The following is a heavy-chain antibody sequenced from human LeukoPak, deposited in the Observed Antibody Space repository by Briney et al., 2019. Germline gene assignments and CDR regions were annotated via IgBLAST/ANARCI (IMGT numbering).Heavy chain of an antibody. D-gene: IGHD2-2*01. CDR3: ARAGNRYQLLLFDYYYGMDV. V-gene: IGHV3-21*01. CDR1: GFTFSSYS. CDR2: ISSSSSYI. J-gene: IGHJ6*04. Sequence: GGSLRLSCAASGFTFSSYSMNWVRQAPGKGLEWVSSISSSSSYIYYADSVKGRFTISRDNAKNSLYLQMNSLRAEDTAVYYCARAGNRYQLLLFDYYYGMDVWGKGTTVTVSS.